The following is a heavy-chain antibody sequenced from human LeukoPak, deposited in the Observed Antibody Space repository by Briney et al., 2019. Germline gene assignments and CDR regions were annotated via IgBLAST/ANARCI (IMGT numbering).Heavy chain of an antibody. V-gene: IGHV3-30*02. D-gene: IGHD6-19*01. J-gene: IGHJ3*02. Sequence: TGGSLRLSCAASGFTFSSYGMHWIRQAPGKGLEWVAFIRYDGSNKYYADSVKGRFTISRDNSKNTLYLQMNSLRAEDTAVYYCARTSSGSDAFDIWGQGTMVTVSS. CDR2: IRYDGSNK. CDR1: GFTFSSYG. CDR3: ARTSSGSDAFDI.